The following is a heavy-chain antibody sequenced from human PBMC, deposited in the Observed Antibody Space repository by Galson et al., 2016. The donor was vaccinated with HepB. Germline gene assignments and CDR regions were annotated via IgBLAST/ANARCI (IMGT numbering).Heavy chain of an antibody. CDR2: ITGSGAIT. V-gene: IGHV3-23*01. D-gene: IGHD3-16*01. CDR1: GFSFSTSG. Sequence: SLRLSCAASGFSFSTSGMSWVRRTPGRGLEWVSGITGSGAITHYADSVKGRFTISRDNSKNTLYLYMNSLRAGDTAVYYCGKHGGFDYWGQGALVTVSS. CDR3: GKHGGFDY. J-gene: IGHJ4*02.